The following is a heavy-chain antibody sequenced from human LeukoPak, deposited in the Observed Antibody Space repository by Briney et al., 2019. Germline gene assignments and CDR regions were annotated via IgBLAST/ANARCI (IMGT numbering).Heavy chain of an antibody. CDR1: DGSISSNNYY. CDR3: ARGTYSNYWSHWFDP. D-gene: IGHD4-11*01. Sequence: SETLSLTCSVSDGSISSNNYYWAWIRQPPGKGLEWIGEINHSGSTNYNPSLKSRVTISVDTSKNQFSLKLSSVTAADTAVYYCARGTYSNYWSHWFDPWGQGTLVTVSS. CDR2: INHSGST. J-gene: IGHJ5*02. V-gene: IGHV4-39*07.